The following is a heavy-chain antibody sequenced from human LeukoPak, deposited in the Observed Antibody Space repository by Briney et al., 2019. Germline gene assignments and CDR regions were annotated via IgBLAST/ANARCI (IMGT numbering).Heavy chain of an antibody. V-gene: IGHV4-59*01. CDR2: IYYSGST. CDR3: ARGYGDYEGWYFDL. Sequence: ASETLSLTCTVSGGSISSYYWSWIRQPPGKGLEWIGYIYYSGSTNYNPSLKSRVTISVDTSKNQFSLKLSSVTAADTAVYYCARGYGDYEGWYFDLWGRGTLVTVSS. J-gene: IGHJ2*01. D-gene: IGHD4-17*01. CDR1: GGSISSYY.